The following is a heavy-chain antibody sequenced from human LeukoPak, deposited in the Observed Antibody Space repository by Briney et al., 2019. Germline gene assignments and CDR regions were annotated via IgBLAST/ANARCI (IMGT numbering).Heavy chain of an antibody. CDR1: GFTFSSYA. CDR3: ARGRAVTGSTVIDY. V-gene: IGHV3-30-3*01. CDR2: ISYDGGNR. D-gene: IGHD6-19*01. Sequence: PGGSLRLSCAASGFTFSSYAMHWVRQAPGKGLEWVAVISYDGGNRYYSDSVKGRFTISRDNSKNTLYLQMNSLRPEDTAVFHCARGRAVTGSTVIDYWGQGTLVTVSS. J-gene: IGHJ4*02.